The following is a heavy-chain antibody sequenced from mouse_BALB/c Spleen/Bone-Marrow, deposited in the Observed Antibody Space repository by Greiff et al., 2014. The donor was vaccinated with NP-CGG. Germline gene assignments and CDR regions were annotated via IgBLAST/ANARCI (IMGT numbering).Heavy chain of an antibody. CDR2: IWAVGGT. CDR3: VSELGGFAY. J-gene: IGHJ3*01. CDR1: GFSLNNYG. V-gene: IGHV2-9*02. Sequence: QVQLQQSGPGLVAPSQSLSISCTVSGFSLNNYGVHWVRQPPGKGLEWLGVIWAVGGTNYNSTLMSRLSVIKDNSKSQVFLKMNSLQTDDTAMYYCVSELGGFAYWGQGTLVTVSA.